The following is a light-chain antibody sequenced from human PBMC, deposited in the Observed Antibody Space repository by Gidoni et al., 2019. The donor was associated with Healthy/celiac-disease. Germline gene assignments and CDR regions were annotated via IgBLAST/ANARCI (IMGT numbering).Light chain of an antibody. CDR3: QQYNNGPPIT. CDR1: QSVSSN. CDR2: GAS. V-gene: IGKV3-15*01. Sequence: EIVMTPSPATLSVSPGERATLSCRASQSVSSNLAWYQQKPGQAPRLLIYGASTRATGIPARFSGSGSGTEFTLTISSLQSEDFAVYYCQQYNNGPPITFGPXTKVDIK. J-gene: IGKJ3*01.